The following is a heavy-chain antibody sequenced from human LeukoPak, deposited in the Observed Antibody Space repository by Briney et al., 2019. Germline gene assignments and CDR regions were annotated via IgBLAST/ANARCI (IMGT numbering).Heavy chain of an antibody. V-gene: IGHV3-33*01. Sequence: PGRSLRLSCAASGFTFSSYGMHWVRQAPGKGLEWVAVIWYDGSNKYYADSVKGRFTISRDNSKNTLYLKMNSLRAEDTAVYYCARDGRYCSGGSCYPSDGMDVWGQGTTVTVSS. CDR3: ARDGRYCSGGSCYPSDGMDV. J-gene: IGHJ6*02. CDR2: IWYDGSNK. CDR1: GFTFSSYG. D-gene: IGHD2-15*01.